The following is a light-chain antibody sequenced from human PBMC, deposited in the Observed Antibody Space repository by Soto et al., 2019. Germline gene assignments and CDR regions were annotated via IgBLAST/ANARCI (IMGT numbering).Light chain of an antibody. Sequence: IVMTQSPATLSVSPWERATLSCRASQSVSSSYLAWYQQKPGQAPRLLIYGASSRATGIPDRFSGSGSGTDFTLTISRLEPEDVAVYYCQQYGSSLWTFGQGTKVDIK. CDR3: QQYGSSLWT. V-gene: IGKV3-20*01. J-gene: IGKJ1*01. CDR2: GAS. CDR1: QSVSSSY.